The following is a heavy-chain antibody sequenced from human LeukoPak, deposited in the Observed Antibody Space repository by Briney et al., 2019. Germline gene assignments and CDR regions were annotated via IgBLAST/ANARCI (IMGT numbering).Heavy chain of an antibody. CDR1: GFTFSSYW. CDR2: IKQDGSEK. CDR3: AKDSAYSSSWYPNYYYYMDV. Sequence: GGSLRLSCAASGFTFSSYWMSWVRQAPGKGLEWVANIKQDGSEKYYVDSVKGRFTISRDNSKNSLYLQMNSLRAEDTALYYCAKDSAYSSSWYPNYYYYMDVWGKGTTVTVSS. J-gene: IGHJ6*03. V-gene: IGHV3-7*03. D-gene: IGHD6-13*01.